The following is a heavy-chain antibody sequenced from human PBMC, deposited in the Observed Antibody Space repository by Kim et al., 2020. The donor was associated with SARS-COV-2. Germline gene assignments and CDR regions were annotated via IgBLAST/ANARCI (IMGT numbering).Heavy chain of an antibody. Sequence: GGSLRLSCAASGFTFTLYCMHWVRQAPGKGLEWVAFISYDGSNKYYADSLKGRFTISRDNSKNTLYLQMNRLRPEDTAVYYCAKSGTTMVRVFYYYGMVVRGQGTTVTVSS. CDR3: AKSGTTMVRVFYYYGMVV. V-gene: IGHV3-30*18. J-gene: IGHJ6*02. D-gene: IGHD3-10*01. CDR2: ISYDGSNK. CDR1: GFTFTLYC.